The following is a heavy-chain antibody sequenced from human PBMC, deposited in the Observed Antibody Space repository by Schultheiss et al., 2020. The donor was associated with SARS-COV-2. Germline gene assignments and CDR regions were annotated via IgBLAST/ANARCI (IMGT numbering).Heavy chain of an antibody. CDR1: GFTFSSYA. D-gene: IGHD7-27*01. CDR3: ARDRTGELDY. CDR2: ISYDGSNK. Sequence: GGSLRLSCAASGFTFSSYAMHWVRQAPGKGLEWVAVISYDGSNKYYADSVKGRFTISRDNSKNTLYLQMNSLRAEDTAVYYCARDRTGELDYWGQGTLVTVSS. V-gene: IGHV3-30-3*01. J-gene: IGHJ4*02.